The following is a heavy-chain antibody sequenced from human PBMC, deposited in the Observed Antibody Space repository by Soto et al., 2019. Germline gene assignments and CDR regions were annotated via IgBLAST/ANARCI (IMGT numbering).Heavy chain of an antibody. D-gene: IGHD4-17*01. CDR3: AKDQDNTDYYWIFDL. Sequence: LRLSCAASGFNFRKFAMSWVRQAPGKGLEWVSGMSERSGPPLYADSVKGRFTISRDNSKSTLYLEMNNLRPEDTAVYYCAKDQDNTDYYWIFDLWGRGTPVTVSS. J-gene: IGHJ2*01. CDR2: MSERSGPP. CDR1: GFNFRKFA. V-gene: IGHV3-23*01.